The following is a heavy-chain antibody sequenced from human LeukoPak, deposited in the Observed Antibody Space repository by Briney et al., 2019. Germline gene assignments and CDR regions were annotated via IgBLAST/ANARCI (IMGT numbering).Heavy chain of an antibody. D-gene: IGHD3-10*01. CDR2: IYYSGST. Sequence: SETLSLTCTVSGGSISSSSYYWGWIRQPPGKGLEWIGSIYYSGSTYYNPSLKSRVTISVDTSKNQFSLKLSSVTAADTAVYYCACITMARGYWGQGTLVTVSS. CDR3: ACITMARGY. CDR1: GGSISSSSYY. V-gene: IGHV4-39*01. J-gene: IGHJ4*02.